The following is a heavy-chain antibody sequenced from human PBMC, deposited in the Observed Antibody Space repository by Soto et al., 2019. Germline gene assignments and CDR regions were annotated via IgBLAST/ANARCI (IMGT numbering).Heavy chain of an antibody. Sequence: QLQLQESGPGLVKPSETLSLTCTVSGGSISSSSYYWGWIRQPPGKGLEWIGSIYYSGSTYYNPSLKSRVTIYVDTSKDQFSLKLSSVTAADTAVYYCERIVAARPDFDYWGQGTLVTVSS. D-gene: IGHD6-6*01. CDR2: IYYSGST. CDR1: GGSISSSSYY. V-gene: IGHV4-39*01. CDR3: ERIVAARPDFDY. J-gene: IGHJ4*02.